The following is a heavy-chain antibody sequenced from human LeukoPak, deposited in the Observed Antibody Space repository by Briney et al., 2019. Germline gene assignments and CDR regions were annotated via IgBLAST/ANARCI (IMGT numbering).Heavy chain of an antibody. J-gene: IGHJ4*02. CDR1: GFTFSSYA. D-gene: IGHD6-19*01. CDR3: AKEQWLVRFFDY. Sequence: GGSLRLSCAASGFTFSSYAMSWARQAPGKGLEWVSTISASGDSTYYADSVKGRFTISRDNSKNTLYLQMNSLRAEDTAVYYCAKEQWLVRFFDYWGQGTLVTVSS. V-gene: IGHV3-23*01. CDR2: ISASGDST.